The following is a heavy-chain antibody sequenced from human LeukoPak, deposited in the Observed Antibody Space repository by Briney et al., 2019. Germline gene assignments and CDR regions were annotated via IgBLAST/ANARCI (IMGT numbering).Heavy chain of an antibody. J-gene: IGHJ4*02. CDR1: GFTFSSYG. CDR3: ARKGDDSRHLHLDY. Sequence: PGRSLRLSCAASGFTFSSYGMHWVRQAPGKGLEWVAVIWYDGSNKYYADSVKGRFTISRDNSKNTLYLQMNSLRAEDTAVYYCARKGDDSRHLHLDYWGQGTLVTVSS. D-gene: IGHD3-22*01. CDR2: IWYDGSNK. V-gene: IGHV3-33*01.